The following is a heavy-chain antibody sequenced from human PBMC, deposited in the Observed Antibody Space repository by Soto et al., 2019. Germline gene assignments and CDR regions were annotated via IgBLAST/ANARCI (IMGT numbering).Heavy chain of an antibody. V-gene: IGHV1-69*06. J-gene: IGHJ4*01. D-gene: IGHD3-3*01. CDR3: NRGSEYDLWSGYL. CDR2: IVPLFGTS. Sequence: QERLVQSGAEVRKPGSSEKVSCKVTGGTSTRYAINWVRQAPGQGLEWMGGIVPLFGTSKYAQKFQGRVTITADTSTNIAYMELRSLRSEDTAVYYCNRGSEYDLWSGYLWGHGTLVALSS. CDR1: GGTSTRYA.